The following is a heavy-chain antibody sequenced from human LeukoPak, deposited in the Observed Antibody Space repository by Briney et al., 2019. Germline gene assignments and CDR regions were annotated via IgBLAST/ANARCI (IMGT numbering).Heavy chain of an antibody. Sequence: GGSLRLSCAAAGFTFSSYALNWVRQAPGKGLEWVSAINGGGGSTYYADSVKGRFTISRDNSKNTLFLQMNSLRAEDTAIYYCVKGPLVRLDYWGQGTLVTVSS. CDR1: GFTFSSYA. CDR2: INGGGGST. V-gene: IGHV3-23*01. D-gene: IGHD6-13*01. CDR3: VKGPLVRLDY. J-gene: IGHJ4*02.